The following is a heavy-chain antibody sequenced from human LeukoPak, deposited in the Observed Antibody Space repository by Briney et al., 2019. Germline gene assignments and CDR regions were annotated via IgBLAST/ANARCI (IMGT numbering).Heavy chain of an antibody. CDR2: IYHSGST. D-gene: IGHD6-13*01. CDR1: GGSINSSNW. Sequence: SGTLSLTCAVSGGSINSSNWWSWVRQPPGKGLEWIGEIYHSGSTNYNPSLKSRVTISVDKSKNQFSLKLSSVTAADTAVYYCARPRLAAAGSRIFDYWGQGTLVTVSS. V-gene: IGHV4-4*02. CDR3: ARPRLAAAGSRIFDY. J-gene: IGHJ4*02.